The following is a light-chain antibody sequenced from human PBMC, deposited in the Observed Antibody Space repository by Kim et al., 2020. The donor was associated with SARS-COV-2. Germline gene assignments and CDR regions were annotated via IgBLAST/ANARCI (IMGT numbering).Light chain of an antibody. Sequence: SPGERATLSCRASQSVRSNLAWYQQKPGQAPRLLIYGASTRATGTPARFSGSGSGTEFTLNISSLQSEDLAVYYCQQYDNWPGLTFGGGTKVDIK. CDR1: QSVRSN. V-gene: IGKV3-15*01. CDR2: GAS. CDR3: QQYDNWPGLT. J-gene: IGKJ4*01.